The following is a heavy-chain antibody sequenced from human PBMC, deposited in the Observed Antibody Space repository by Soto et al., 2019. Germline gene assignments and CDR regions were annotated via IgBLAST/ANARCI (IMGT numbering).Heavy chain of an antibody. J-gene: IGHJ6*02. CDR2: ISSSSSYI. CDR1: GFTFSSYS. D-gene: IGHD1-26*01. CDR3: ARFPPIGELLPKMDYYYGMDV. V-gene: IGHV3-21*01. Sequence: GGSLRLSCAASGFTFSSYSMNWVRQAPGKGLEWVSSISSSSSYIYYADSVKGRFTISRDNAKNSLYLQMNSLRAEDTAVYYCARFPPIGELLPKMDYYYGMDVWGQGXTVTVSS.